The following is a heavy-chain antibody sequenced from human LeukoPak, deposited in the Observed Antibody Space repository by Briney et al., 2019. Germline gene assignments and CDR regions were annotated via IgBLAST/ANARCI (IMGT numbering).Heavy chain of an antibody. CDR3: ARGGIPDY. Sequence: PSETLSLTCTVSGGSISSYYWSWIRQPAGKGLEWIGRFYTSATPNCNPSLKSRVTISVDTSRNQFSLKLSSVTAADTAVYYCARGGIPDYWGQGILVTVSS. V-gene: IGHV4-4*07. J-gene: IGHJ4*02. CDR1: GGSISSYY. D-gene: IGHD2-21*01. CDR2: FYTSATP.